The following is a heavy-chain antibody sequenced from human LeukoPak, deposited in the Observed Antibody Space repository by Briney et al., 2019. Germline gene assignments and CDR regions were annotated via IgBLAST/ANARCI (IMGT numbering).Heavy chain of an antibody. CDR2: ISYDGSNK. Sequence: PGGSLRLSCAASGFNFSTYGMHWVRQAPGRGLEWVAVISYDGSNKYYADSVKGRFTISRDNSKNTLYLQMNSLRAEDTAVYYCAKDGNYDFWSGYYNGYYMDVWGKGTTVTVSS. J-gene: IGHJ6*03. D-gene: IGHD3-3*01. CDR1: GFNFSTYG. V-gene: IGHV3-30*18. CDR3: AKDGNYDFWSGYYNGYYMDV.